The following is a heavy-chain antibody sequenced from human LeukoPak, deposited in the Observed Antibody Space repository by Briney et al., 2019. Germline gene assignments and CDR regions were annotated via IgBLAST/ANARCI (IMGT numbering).Heavy chain of an antibody. J-gene: IGHJ4*02. D-gene: IGHD3-3*01. CDR1: GGSFSGYY. V-gene: IGHV4-34*01. CDR2: INHSGST. Sequence: PSETLSLTCAVYGGSFSGYYWSWIRQPPGKGLEWIGEINHSGSTNYNPSLKSRVTISVDTSKNQFSLKLSSVTAADTAVYYCARGVFDFWGQLYYFDYWGQGTLVTVSP. CDR3: ARGVFDFWGQLYYFDY.